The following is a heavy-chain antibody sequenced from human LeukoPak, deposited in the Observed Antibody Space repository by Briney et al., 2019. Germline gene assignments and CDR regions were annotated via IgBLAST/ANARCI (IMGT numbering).Heavy chain of an antibody. CDR3: ARVRGVGSDSFDY. D-gene: IGHD3-10*01. V-gene: IGHV1-24*01. CDR2: FDPEDGET. J-gene: IGHJ4*02. Sequence: GASVKVSCKVSGYALTELSMDWVRQAPGKGLDWMGGFDPEDGETIYAQKFQGRVTMTEDTSTDTAYMELSSLRSEDTAVYYCARVRGVGSDSFDYWGQGTLVTVSS. CDR1: GYALTELS.